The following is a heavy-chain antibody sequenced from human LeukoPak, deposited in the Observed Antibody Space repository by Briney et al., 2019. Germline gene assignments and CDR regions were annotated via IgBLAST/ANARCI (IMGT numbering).Heavy chain of an antibody. J-gene: IGHJ4*02. CDR2: IYSGGST. Sequence: GGSLRLSCAASGFTVSNNFMSWVRQAPGKGLEWVSVIYSGGSTYYADSVKGRFTISRDNSKKTLYLQMNSRRAEDTAVYYCAPPTYSLDYWGQRGLVTASS. CDR1: GFTVSNNF. V-gene: IGHV3-66*01. CDR3: APPTYSLDY.